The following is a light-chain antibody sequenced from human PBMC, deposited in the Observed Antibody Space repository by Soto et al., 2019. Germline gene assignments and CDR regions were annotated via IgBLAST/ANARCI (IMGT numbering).Light chain of an antibody. CDR1: QSFSSSY. CDR2: GAS. V-gene: IGKV3-20*01. CDR3: QQYGSSTLT. Sequence: EIVLTQSPGTLSLSPGERATLSCRASQSFSSSYLAWYQQKPGQAPRLLIYGASSRATGIPDRLSGSGSGTGFTLTISRLEPEDFAVYYCQQYGSSTLTFGGGNKVEIK. J-gene: IGKJ4*01.